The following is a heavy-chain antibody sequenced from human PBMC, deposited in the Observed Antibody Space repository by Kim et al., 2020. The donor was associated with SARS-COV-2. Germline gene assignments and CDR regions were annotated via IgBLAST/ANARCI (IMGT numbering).Heavy chain of an antibody. V-gene: IGHV3-43*01. J-gene: IGHJ4*02. CDR1: GFTFDDYT. Sequence: GGSLRLSCAASGFTFDDYTMHWVRQAPGKGLEWVSLISWDGGSTYYADSVKGRSTISRDNSKNSLYLQTNSLRTEDTALYYCAKDLTGVYMRSRGWSPGYWGQGTLVTVSS. D-gene: IGHD6-19*01. CDR3: AKDLTGVYMRSRGWSPGY. CDR2: ISWDGGST.